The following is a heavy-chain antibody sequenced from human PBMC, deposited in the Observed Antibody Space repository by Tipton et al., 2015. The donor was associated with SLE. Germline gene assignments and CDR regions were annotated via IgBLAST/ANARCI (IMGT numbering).Heavy chain of an antibody. CDR2: ISGSGGST. J-gene: IGHJ5*02. D-gene: IGHD3-22*01. V-gene: IGHV3-23*01. CDR3: AREPYYYDSSGYYVSWFDP. Sequence: SLRLSCAASGFTFSSYAMSRVRQAPGKGLEWVSAISGSGGSTYYADSVKGRFTISRDNSKNTLYLQMNSLRAEDTAVYYCAREPYYYDSSGYYVSWFDPWGQGTLVTVSS. CDR1: GFTFSSYA.